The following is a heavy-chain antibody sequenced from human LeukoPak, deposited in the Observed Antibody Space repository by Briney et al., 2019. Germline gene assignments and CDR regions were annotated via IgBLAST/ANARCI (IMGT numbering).Heavy chain of an antibody. V-gene: IGHV3-74*01. CDR2: IFGDGSIT. Sequence: GGSLRLSCAASGFTFSNYWMHWVRQVPGKGLMWVSNIFGDGSITNYADSVKGRFTISRDNSRNSLYLQMNSLRTEDTALYYCAKDREYSGSYADYWGQGTLVTVSS. CDR1: GFTFSNYW. J-gene: IGHJ4*02. CDR3: AKDREYSGSYADY. D-gene: IGHD1-26*01.